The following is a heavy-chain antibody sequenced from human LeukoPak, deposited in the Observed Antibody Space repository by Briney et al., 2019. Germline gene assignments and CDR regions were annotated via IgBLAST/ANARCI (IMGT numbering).Heavy chain of an antibody. CDR2: ISAYNGNT. Sequence: GASVKVSCKASGYTFTSYGISWVRQAPGQGLEWMGWISAYNGNTNYAQKLQGRVTMTTNTSTSTAYMELRSLRSDDTAVYYCARAGEMATITFFDYWGQGTLVTVSS. V-gene: IGHV1-18*01. CDR3: ARAGEMATITFFDY. J-gene: IGHJ4*02. D-gene: IGHD5-24*01. CDR1: GYTFTSYG.